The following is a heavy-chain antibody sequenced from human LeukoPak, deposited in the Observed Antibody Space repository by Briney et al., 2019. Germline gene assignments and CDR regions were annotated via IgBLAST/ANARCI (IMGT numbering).Heavy chain of an antibody. CDR3: ASGDYAYYYYYVDV. J-gene: IGHJ6*03. V-gene: IGHV4-4*08. CDR1: GGSISSYY. Sequence: SETLSLTCTVSGGSISSYYWSWVRQPPGKGLEWIGYIYTSGSTNYNPSLKSRVTISVDTSKNQFSLKLSSVAAADTAVYYCASGDYAYYYYYVDVWGKRTTGTVSS. CDR2: IYTSGST. D-gene: IGHD4-17*01.